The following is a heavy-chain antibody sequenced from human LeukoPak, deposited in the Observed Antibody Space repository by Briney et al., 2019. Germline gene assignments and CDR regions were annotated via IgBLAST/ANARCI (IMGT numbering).Heavy chain of an antibody. V-gene: IGHV3-30*18. CDR1: GFTFSSYG. Sequence: GRSLRLSCAASGFTFSSYGMHWVRQAPGKGLEWVAVISYDGSNKYYADSVKGRFTISRDNSKNTLYLQMNSLRAEDTAVYYCAKEFSSDWGQGTLVTVSS. CDR3: AKEFSSD. J-gene: IGHJ4*02. D-gene: IGHD2-2*01. CDR2: ISYDGSNK.